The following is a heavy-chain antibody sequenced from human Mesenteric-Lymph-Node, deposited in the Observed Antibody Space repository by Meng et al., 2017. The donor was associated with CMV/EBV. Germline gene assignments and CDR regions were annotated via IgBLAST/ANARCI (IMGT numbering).Heavy chain of an antibody. Sequence: GESLKISCAASGFTFSSYAMSWVRQAPGKGLEWVSVIYSGGTSTYYADSVKGRFTISGDNSKNTLYLQMNDLRAEDTAVYYCARFSYGFLDYFDYWGHGTLVTVSS. V-gene: IGHV3-23*03. CDR2: IYSGGTST. CDR1: GFTFSSYA. J-gene: IGHJ4*01. CDR3: ARFSYGFLDYFDY. D-gene: IGHD3-3*01.